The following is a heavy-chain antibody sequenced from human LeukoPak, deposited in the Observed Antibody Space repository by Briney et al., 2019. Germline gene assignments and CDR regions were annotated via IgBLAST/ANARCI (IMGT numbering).Heavy chain of an antibody. D-gene: IGHD6-13*01. CDR1: GFTFDDYG. CDR2: INWNGGST. Sequence: GRSLRLSCAASGFTFDDYGMSWVRQAPGKGLEWVSGINWNGGSTGYADSVKGRFTISRDNAKNSLYLQMNSLRAEDTALYYCARGGRGRTGIAAAGHYYYMDVWGKGTTVTVSS. CDR3: ARGGRGRTGIAAAGHYYYMDV. V-gene: IGHV3-20*04. J-gene: IGHJ6*03.